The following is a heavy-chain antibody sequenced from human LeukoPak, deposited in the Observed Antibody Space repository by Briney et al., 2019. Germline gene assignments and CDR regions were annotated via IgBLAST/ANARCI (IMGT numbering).Heavy chain of an antibody. CDR3: ARVEGSAATASD. D-gene: IGHD3-10*01. V-gene: IGHV1-2*06. CDR1: GYTFTAYY. J-gene: IGHJ4*02. CDR2: VYPNGGGT. Sequence: RASVKVSRKASGYTFTAYYVHWVRQAPGHGLEWLGRVYPNGGGTIYAQKFQGRVTLTRDTSITTAYMELGRLTSDDTAVYYCARVEGSAATASDWGQGTLVTVSS.